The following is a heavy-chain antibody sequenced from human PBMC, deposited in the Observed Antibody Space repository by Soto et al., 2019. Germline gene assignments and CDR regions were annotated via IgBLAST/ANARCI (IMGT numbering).Heavy chain of an antibody. D-gene: IGHD3-22*01. Sequence: ASVKLTSKAPGYGNAKNGLSWVRQAPGRGLEWMAWLVNYSGSRNYARKLQGRVTMTTDTSTTTSYMELRSLRSEDTAVYYCAKDSSGYYSFDYWGQGTLVTVSS. J-gene: IGHJ4*02. CDR2: LVNYSGSR. V-gene: IGHV1-18*01. CDR3: AKDSSGYYSFDY. CDR1: GYGNAKNG.